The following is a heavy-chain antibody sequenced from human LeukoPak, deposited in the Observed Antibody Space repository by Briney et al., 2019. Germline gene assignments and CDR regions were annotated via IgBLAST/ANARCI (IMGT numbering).Heavy chain of an antibody. D-gene: IGHD3-3*01. CDR2: ISFDGSNE. V-gene: IGHV3-30*03. CDR1: GFPFKFFS. Sequence: GALKLFCAASGFPFKFFSKPWVRQAPGKGLGWVAVISFDGSNEYYADSVKGRFTISRDNSKNTLYLQMNSLRPEDTALYYCGGGTVFGVVQYWGQGTLVTVSS. CDR3: GGGTVFGVVQY. J-gene: IGHJ4*02.